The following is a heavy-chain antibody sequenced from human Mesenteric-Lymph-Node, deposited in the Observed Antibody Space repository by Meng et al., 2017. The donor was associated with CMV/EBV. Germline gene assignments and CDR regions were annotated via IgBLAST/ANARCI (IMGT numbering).Heavy chain of an antibody. CDR2: ISYDGRVT. V-gene: IGHV3-30*04. J-gene: IGHJ4*02. CDR1: GFTFGLHA. D-gene: IGHD3-10*02. Sequence: GESLKISCAASGFTFGLHAMHWVRQAPGKGLEWVAVISYDGRVTYYSDSVKGRFTISRDDSKSTLYLQMNSLRAEDTAVYYCARDIVQGMPDCFDYWGQGTLVTVSS. CDR3: ARDIVQGMPDCFDY.